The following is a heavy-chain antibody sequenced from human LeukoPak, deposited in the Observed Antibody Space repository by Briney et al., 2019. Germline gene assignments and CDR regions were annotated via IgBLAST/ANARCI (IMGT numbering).Heavy chain of an antibody. CDR1: GFTVSSNY. CDR3: ARGSGGVGASLPY. D-gene: IGHD3-16*01. Sequence: GGSLRLSCAASGFTVSSNYMNWVRQAPGKGLEWISYISYTGTIYYADSVKGRFTVSRDNAENSLYLQMISLRAEDTAIYYCARGSGGVGASLPYWGQGALVTVSS. J-gene: IGHJ4*02. V-gene: IGHV3-69-1*01. CDR2: ISYTGTI.